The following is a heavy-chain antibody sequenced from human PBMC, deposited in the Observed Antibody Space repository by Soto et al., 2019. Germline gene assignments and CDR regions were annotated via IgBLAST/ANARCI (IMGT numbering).Heavy chain of an antibody. J-gene: IGHJ4*02. V-gene: IGHV3-9*01. CDR2: ISWNSGSI. Sequence: GGSLRLSCAASGFTFDDYAMHWVRQAPGKGLEWVSGISWNSGSIGYADSVKGRFTISRDNAKNSLYLQMNSLRAEDTALYYCAKASLGQWLVLGFDYWGQGTLVTVSS. D-gene: IGHD6-19*01. CDR1: GFTFDDYA. CDR3: AKASLGQWLVLGFDY.